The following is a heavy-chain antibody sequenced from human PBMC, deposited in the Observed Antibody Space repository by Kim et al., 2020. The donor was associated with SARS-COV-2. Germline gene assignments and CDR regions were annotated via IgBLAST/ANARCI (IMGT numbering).Heavy chain of an antibody. J-gene: IGHJ4*02. CDR1: GFTFSHYG. CDR3: AKDREQWLLQGILDS. D-gene: IGHD6-19*01. CDR2: IAYDGSTE. Sequence: GGSLRLSCAASGFTFSHYGMHWVRQAPGKGLEWVAAIAYDGSTEYYADPVKGRFTISRDKSKNTLYLQMNSLRGEDTAVYYCAKDREQWLLQGILDSWGQRSLVPVST. V-gene: IGHV3-30*18.